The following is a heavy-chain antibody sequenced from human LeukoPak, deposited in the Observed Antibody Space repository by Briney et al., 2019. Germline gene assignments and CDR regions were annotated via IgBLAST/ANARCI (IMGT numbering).Heavy chain of an antibody. Sequence: PSQTLSLTCTVSGGSLSSGDYYWSWIRQPPGKGLEWIGYIYYSGSTYYNPSLKSRVTISVDTSKNQFSLKLSSVTAADTAVYYCARGGSSRFPFLDYWGQGTLVTVSS. CDR1: GGSLSSGDYY. J-gene: IGHJ4*02. CDR2: IYYSGST. D-gene: IGHD6-13*01. V-gene: IGHV4-30-4*08. CDR3: ARGGSSRFPFLDY.